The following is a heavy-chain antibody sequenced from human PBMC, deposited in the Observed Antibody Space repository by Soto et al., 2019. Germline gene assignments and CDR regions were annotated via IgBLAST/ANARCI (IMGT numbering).Heavy chain of an antibody. CDR3: ARDRLHTSSSITFDY. CDR2: INTYSGNT. J-gene: IGHJ4*02. Sequence: ASVKVSCKASGYTFTTYAISWVRQAPGQGLEWMGWINTYSGNTDYAQNLQGRVTMTTDTSTNTAYMELRSLRSDDTAVYFCARDRLHTSSSITFDYWGQGALVTVSS. CDR1: GYTFTTYA. D-gene: IGHD6-6*01. V-gene: IGHV1-18*01.